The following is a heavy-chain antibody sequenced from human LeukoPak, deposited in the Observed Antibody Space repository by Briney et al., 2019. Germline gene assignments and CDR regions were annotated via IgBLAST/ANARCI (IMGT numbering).Heavy chain of an antibody. V-gene: IGHV5-51*01. CDR3: ARLPIVSLGEPNDLDY. CDR1: GYSFTSYW. D-gene: IGHD3-16*01. J-gene: IGHJ4*02. Sequence: GESLKISCKGSGYSFTSYWIGWVRQMPGKGLEWMGIIYPGDSDTRYSPSFQGQVTISADKSISTAYLQWSSLKASDTAMYYCARLPIVSLGEPNDLDYWGQGTLVTVSS. CDR2: IYPGDSDT.